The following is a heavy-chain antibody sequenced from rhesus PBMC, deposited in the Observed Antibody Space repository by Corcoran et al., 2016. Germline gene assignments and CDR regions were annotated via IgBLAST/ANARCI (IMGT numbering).Heavy chain of an antibody. CDR3: ATQGLTDFDY. Sequence: QLQLQESGPGLVKPSETLSLTCAVSGASISSKYWSGVRQPPGKGLEWIGRISPSSGSTDYNPALKSRVTISRDTSKNQFSLTLNSVTAADTAVYYCATQGLTDFDYWGQGLLVTVSS. D-gene: IGHD7-45*01. CDR2: ISPSSGST. V-gene: IGHV4-173*01. J-gene: IGHJ4*01. CDR1: GASISSKY.